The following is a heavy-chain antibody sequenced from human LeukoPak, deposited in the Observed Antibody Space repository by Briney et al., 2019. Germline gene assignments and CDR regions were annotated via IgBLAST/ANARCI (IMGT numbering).Heavy chain of an antibody. J-gene: IGHJ4*02. CDR3: ARSKVGATRSFDY. V-gene: IGHV4-39*01. D-gene: IGHD1-26*01. CDR2: ICYSGST. Sequence: SETLSLTCTVSGGSISSSSYYWGWIRQPPGKGLEWIGSICYSGSTYYNPSLKSRVTISVDTSKNQFSLKLSSVTAADTAVYYCARSKVGATRSFDYWGQGTLVTVSS. CDR1: GGSISSSSYY.